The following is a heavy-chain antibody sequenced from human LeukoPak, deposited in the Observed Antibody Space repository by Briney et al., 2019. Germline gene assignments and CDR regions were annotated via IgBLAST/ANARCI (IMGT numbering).Heavy chain of an antibody. CDR1: GGSIDRSSYY. CDR2: IYYSGNT. J-gene: IGHJ5*02. CDR3: ARVRGPDGWFAP. V-gene: IGHV4-39*01. Sequence: SSETLSLTCTVSGGSIDRSSYYWGWIHQPPGKGLEWIGSIYYSGNTYYNSSLKSRITISVNTTKNQVALELSSVTAADTAVYYCARVRGPDGWFAPWGQGTLVSVSS.